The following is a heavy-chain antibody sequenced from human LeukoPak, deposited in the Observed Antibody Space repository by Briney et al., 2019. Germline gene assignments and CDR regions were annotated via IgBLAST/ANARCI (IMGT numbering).Heavy chain of an antibody. CDR2: ISGSGGIT. CDR3: AKTRAGNSSGRDPGWPMDY. D-gene: IGHD3-22*01. V-gene: IGHV3-23*01. J-gene: IGHJ4*02. CDR1: GFTFGSYA. Sequence: GGSLRLSCAASGFTFGSYAIYWVRQAPGKGLEWVSGISGSGGITYFADSVKGRFTIFRDNSRNTVYLQINSLRAEDTALYYCAKTRAGNSSGRDPGWPMDYWGQGTLVTVSS.